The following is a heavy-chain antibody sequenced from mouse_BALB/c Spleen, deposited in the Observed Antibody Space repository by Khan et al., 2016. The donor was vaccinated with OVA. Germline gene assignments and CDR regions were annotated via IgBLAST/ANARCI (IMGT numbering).Heavy chain of an antibody. V-gene: IGHV1S137*01. CDR2: ISTHYGNI. D-gene: IGHD1-3*01. CDR3: ARGSGNERFAY. Sequence: VQLQESGPEVVRPGVSVKISCKGSGYTFTDYAMHWVKQSHAKSLEWIGVISTHYGNIDYNQKFKDKATMTVDKSSNTAYMELARFTSEDPAMYYCARGSGNERFAYWGQGTLVTVSA. J-gene: IGHJ3*01. CDR1: GYTFTDYA.